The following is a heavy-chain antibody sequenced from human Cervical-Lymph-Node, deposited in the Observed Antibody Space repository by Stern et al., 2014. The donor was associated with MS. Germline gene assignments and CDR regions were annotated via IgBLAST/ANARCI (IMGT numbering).Heavy chain of an antibody. CDR1: GFTFSSYA. CDR3: AKVCGDYYYYGMDV. D-gene: IGHD3-10*02. J-gene: IGHJ6*02. Sequence: EVQLLESGGGLVQPGGSLRLSCAASGFTFSSYAMSWVRQAPGTGLEWVSAISGSGGSTYYADSVKGRFTISRDNSKNTLYLQMNSLRAEDTAVYYCAKVCGDYYYYGMDVWGQGTTVTVSS. V-gene: IGHV3-23*01. CDR2: ISGSGGST.